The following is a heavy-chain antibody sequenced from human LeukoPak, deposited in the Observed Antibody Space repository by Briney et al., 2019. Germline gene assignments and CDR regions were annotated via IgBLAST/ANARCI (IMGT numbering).Heavy chain of an antibody. CDR2: ISYDGSNK. D-gene: IGHD1-26*01. V-gene: IGHV3-30*03. J-gene: IGHJ4*02. CDR3: ARDHSLWGAHYSFDY. CDR1: GFTFSSYS. Sequence: GGSLRLSCAASGFTFSSYSMNWVRQAPGKGLEWVAVISYDGSNKYYADSVKGRFTISRDNSKNTLYLQMNSLRAEDTAVYYCARDHSLWGAHYSFDYWGQGTLVTVSS.